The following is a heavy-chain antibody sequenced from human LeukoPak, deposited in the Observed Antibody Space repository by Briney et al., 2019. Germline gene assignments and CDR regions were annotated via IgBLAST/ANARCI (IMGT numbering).Heavy chain of an antibody. CDR1: GGTFSSYA. J-gene: IGHJ4*02. CDR3: ARDVSYYDFWSGYNYLDY. V-gene: IGHV1-69*13. Sequence: SVKVSCKASGGTFSSYAISWVRQAPGQALEWMGGIIPIFGTANYAQKFQGRVTITADESTSTAYMELSSLRSEDTAVYYCARDVSYYDFWSGYNYLDYWGQGTLVTVSS. D-gene: IGHD3-3*01. CDR2: IIPIFGTA.